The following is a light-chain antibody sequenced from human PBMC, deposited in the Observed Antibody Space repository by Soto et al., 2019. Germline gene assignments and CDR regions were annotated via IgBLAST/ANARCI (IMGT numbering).Light chain of an antibody. CDR3: SSYTSISTAV. CDR1: SSDVGGYDY. Sequence: QSVLTQPASVSGSPGQSITISCTGTSSDVGGYDYVSWYQQHPGKAPKLMIYEVNNRPSGVSNRFSGSKSGNTASLTISGLQAEDEADYYCSSYTSISTAVFGGGTKLTVL. V-gene: IGLV2-14*01. J-gene: IGLJ2*01. CDR2: EVN.